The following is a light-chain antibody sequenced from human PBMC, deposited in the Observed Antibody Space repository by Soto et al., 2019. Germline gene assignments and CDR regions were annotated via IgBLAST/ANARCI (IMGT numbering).Light chain of an antibody. J-gene: IGLJ2*01. CDR2: DVS. V-gene: IGLV2-14*01. Sequence: QSALTQPASVSGSPGQSITISCTGTSSDVGGYNYVSWYQQHPGKAPKLMIYDVSNRPSGVSNRFSGSKSGNTASLTISGLHAEDEADYYCSSYTSSSTLVVGGGTKLTVL. CDR3: SSYTSSSTLV. CDR1: SSDVGGYNY.